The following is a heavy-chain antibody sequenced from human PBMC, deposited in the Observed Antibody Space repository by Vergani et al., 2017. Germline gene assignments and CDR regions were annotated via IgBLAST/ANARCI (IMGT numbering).Heavy chain of an antibody. J-gene: IGHJ6*02. CDR3: ARDRGGECWGGVAGTDYDDCGSDV. V-gene: IGHV3-74*01. D-gene: IGHD6-19*01. CDR2: INSDGSST. Sequence: EVQLVESGGGLVQPGGSLRLSCAASGFTFRSYWMHWVRQTPGQGLVWLSRINSDGSSTSYADSVKGRFTISRDNAKNTLYLQMNSLRAEDTAVYVCARDRGGECWGGVAGTDYDDCGSDVWGQGTTVTVSS. CDR1: GFTFRSYW.